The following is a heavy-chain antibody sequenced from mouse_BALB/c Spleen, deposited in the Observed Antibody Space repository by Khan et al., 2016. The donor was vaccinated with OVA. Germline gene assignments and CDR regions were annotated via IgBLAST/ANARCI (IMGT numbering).Heavy chain of an antibody. J-gene: IGHJ4*01. Sequence: MQLEESGPSLVKPSQTLSLTCSVTGDSITSGFWNWIRKFLGNKFEYMGYVTYSGNTYYNPSLKSRFSITRDTSKSQYYLQLNSVTTEDTATYFCARSYDSWAMDYWGQGTSVTVSS. V-gene: IGHV3-8*02. CDR2: VTYSGNT. CDR3: ARSYDSWAMDY. CDR1: GDSITSGF. D-gene: IGHD2-12*01.